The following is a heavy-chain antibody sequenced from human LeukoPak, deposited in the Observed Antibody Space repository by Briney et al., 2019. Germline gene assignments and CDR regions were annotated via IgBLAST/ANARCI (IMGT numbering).Heavy chain of an antibody. CDR1: GGSISSGGYY. Sequence: PSETLSLTCTVSGGSISSGGYYWSWIRQHPGTGLEWIGYIYYSGSTYYNPSLKSRVTISVDTSKNQFSLKLSSVTAADTAVYYCATPGGGDAFDIWGQGTMVTVSS. J-gene: IGHJ3*02. CDR3: ATPGGGDAFDI. CDR2: IYYSGST. D-gene: IGHD3-10*01. V-gene: IGHV4-31*03.